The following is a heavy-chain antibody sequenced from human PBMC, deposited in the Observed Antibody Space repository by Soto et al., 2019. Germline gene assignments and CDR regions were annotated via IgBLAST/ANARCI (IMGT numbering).Heavy chain of an antibody. CDR2: IGGSGPGA. CDR1: GFTFGSYA. D-gene: IGHD3-22*01. V-gene: IGHV3-23*01. CDR3: ARTRDYDSTGYLRYVDF. Sequence: QLLESGGGLVQPGGSLRLSCAGYGFTFGSYAMSWVRQAPGKGLEWVSVIGGSGPGAHHADSVKDRFTISRENPRSTLYLQMNSPRAEATAVYYSARTRDYDSTGYLRYVDFWGQGTLVTVSS. J-gene: IGHJ4*02.